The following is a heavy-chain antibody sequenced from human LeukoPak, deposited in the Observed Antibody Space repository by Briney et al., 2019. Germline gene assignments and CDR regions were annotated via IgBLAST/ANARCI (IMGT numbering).Heavy chain of an antibody. D-gene: IGHD2-2*01. Sequence: GGSLRLSCAASGFTFSSYAMSWVRQAPGKGLEWVSTISGSGGSTYYADSVKGRFTISRDNSKNTLYLQMNSLRAEDMAVYYCAKGMNIVVVPAAIDFDYWGQGTLVTVSS. CDR1: GFTFSSYA. CDR2: ISGSGGST. CDR3: AKGMNIVVVPAAIDFDY. V-gene: IGHV3-23*01. J-gene: IGHJ4*02.